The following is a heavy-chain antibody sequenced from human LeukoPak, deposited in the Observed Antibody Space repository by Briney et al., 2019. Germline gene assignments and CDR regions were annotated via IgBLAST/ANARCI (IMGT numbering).Heavy chain of an antibody. Sequence: PGGSLRLSCAASGFTFSSHGMSWVRQAPGKGLEWVSGISGGGGYTYYADSVKGRFTISRDNSKNRLYLQMNSLRAEDTAVYYCAKELSGGCLDYWGQGTLVTVSS. V-gene: IGHV3-23*01. CDR2: ISGGGGYT. CDR3: AKELSGGCLDY. D-gene: IGHD2-8*02. J-gene: IGHJ4*02. CDR1: GFTFSSHG.